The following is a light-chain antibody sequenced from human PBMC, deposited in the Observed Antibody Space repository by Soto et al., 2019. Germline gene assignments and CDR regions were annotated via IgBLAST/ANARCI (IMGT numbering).Light chain of an antibody. CDR1: QGISSY. J-gene: IGKJ1*01. CDR3: QHYYSYPWT. CDR2: AAS. Sequence: AIRMTQSPSSFSASTGDRVTITCRASQGISSYLAWYQQKPGKAPTLLIYAASTLQSGVPSRFSGSGSGTDFTLTISCLQSEDFATYYCQHYYSYPWTFGQGTKVEIK. V-gene: IGKV1-8*01.